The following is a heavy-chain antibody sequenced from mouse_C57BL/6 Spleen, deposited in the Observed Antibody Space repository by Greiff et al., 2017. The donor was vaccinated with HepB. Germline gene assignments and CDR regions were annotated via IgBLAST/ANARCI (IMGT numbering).Heavy chain of an antibody. Sequence: EVQLQQSGPELVKPGASVKISCKASGYTFTDYYMNWVKQSHGKSLEWIGDINPNNGGTSYNQKFKGKATLTVDKSSSTAYMELRSLTSEDSAVYYCARSQYYGSSYSFDYWGQGTTLTVSS. CDR3: ARSQYYGSSYSFDY. CDR1: GYTFTDYY. V-gene: IGHV1-26*01. D-gene: IGHD1-1*01. J-gene: IGHJ2*01. CDR2: INPNNGGT.